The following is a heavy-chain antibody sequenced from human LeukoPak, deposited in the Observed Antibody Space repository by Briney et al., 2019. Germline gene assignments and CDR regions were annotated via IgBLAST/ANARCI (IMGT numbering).Heavy chain of an antibody. Sequence: GGSLRLSCSASGFTFSSYAMHWVRQAPGKGLEWVAVISYDGTNKYYADSVKGRFTVSRDNSKNTLYLQMNSLRAEETAVYYCAKDFLVTVETPMDVWGQGTTVTVSS. CDR2: ISYDGTNK. J-gene: IGHJ6*02. CDR1: GFTFSSYA. CDR3: AKDFLVTVETPMDV. V-gene: IGHV3-30*04. D-gene: IGHD4-23*01.